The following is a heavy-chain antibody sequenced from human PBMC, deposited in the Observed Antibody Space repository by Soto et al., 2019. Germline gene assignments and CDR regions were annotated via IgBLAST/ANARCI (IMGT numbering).Heavy chain of an antibody. V-gene: IGHV1-2*02. CDR1: GYTFTGYY. J-gene: IGHJ6*02. D-gene: IGHD6-13*01. CDR3: ARVQAVEQQLVLKFGVNYYYYGMDV. Sequence: ASVKVSCKASGYTFTGYYMHWVRQAPGQGLEWMGWINPNSGGTNYAQKFQGRFTISRDNAKNSLYLQMNSLRAEDTAVYYCARVQAVEQQLVLKFGVNYYYYGMDVWGQGTTVTVSS. CDR2: INPNSGGT.